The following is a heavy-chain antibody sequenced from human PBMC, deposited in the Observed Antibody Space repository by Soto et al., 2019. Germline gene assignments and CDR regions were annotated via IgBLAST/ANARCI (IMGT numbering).Heavy chain of an antibody. Sequence: SETLSLTCTVSGESISSGDHYWSWVRQSPGEGLEWIGFIYYSGNTYYNPSLKSRVSMSVDTSNNQLSLKLNSVTAADTAVYYCARDAGYCNSVSCYPYNMDVWGQGTTVTVSS. D-gene: IGHD2-15*01. J-gene: IGHJ6*02. CDR3: ARDAGYCNSVSCYPYNMDV. CDR2: IYYSGNT. V-gene: IGHV4-30-4*01. CDR1: GESISSGDHY.